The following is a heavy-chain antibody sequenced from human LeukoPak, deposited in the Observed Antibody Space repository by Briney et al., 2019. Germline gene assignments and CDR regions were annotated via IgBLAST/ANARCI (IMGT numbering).Heavy chain of an antibody. CDR2: IYPGDSDA. D-gene: IGHD1-1*01. CDR3: ARLVTPGVTRWFDP. CDR1: GYKFIDHW. Sequence: GESLKISCKTSGYKFIDHWIGWVRQTPGKGLEWMAIIYPGDSDARYSPSFQGQVTISADKSITTAYLQWSSLKASDTATYYCARLVTPGVTRWFDPWGQGTPVTVSS. V-gene: IGHV5-51*01. J-gene: IGHJ5*02.